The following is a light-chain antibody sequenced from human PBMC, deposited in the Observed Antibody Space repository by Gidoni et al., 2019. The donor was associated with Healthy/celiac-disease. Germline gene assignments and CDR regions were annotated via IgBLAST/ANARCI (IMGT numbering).Light chain of an antibody. Sequence: DIQMTQSPSSLSASVADRVTITCRASQGIRNDLGWYQQKPGKAPSRFSGSGSGTEFTLTISSLQPEDFATYYCLQHNSYPWTFGQXTKVEIK. CDR3: LQHNSYPWT. V-gene: IGKV1-17*01. CDR1: QGIRND. J-gene: IGKJ1*01.